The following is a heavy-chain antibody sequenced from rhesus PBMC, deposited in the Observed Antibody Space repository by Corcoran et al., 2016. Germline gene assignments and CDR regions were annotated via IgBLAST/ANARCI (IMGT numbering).Heavy chain of an antibody. J-gene: IGHJ4*01. CDR1: GGSISDSYR. CDR3: ARDGYSWNNAFED. D-gene: IGHD1-20*01. CDR2: IYGSSTST. Sequence: QLQLQESGPGVVKPSETLSLTCAVSGGSISDSYRWSWIRQPPRKGLEWIGYIYGSSTSTNYNPSLKSRVTISKDTSKNQFSLKLSSVTAADTAVYYCARDGYSWNNAFEDWGQGVLVTVSS. V-gene: IGHV4S10*01.